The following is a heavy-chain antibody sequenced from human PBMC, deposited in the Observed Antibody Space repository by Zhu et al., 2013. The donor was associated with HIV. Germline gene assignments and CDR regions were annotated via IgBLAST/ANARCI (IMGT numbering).Heavy chain of an antibody. CDR2: IIPIFGTA. V-gene: IGHV1-69*06. J-gene: IGHJ6*02. CDR1: GGTFSSYA. Sequence: QVQLVQSGAEVKKPGSSVKVSCKASGGTFSSYAISWVRQAPGQGLEWMGGIIPIFGTANYAQKFQGRVTITADKSTSTAYMELSSLRSEDTAVYYCARTMGIGEAYYYYGMDVWGQGTTVTVSS. D-gene: IGHD2-21*01. CDR3: ARTMGIGEAYYYYGMDV.